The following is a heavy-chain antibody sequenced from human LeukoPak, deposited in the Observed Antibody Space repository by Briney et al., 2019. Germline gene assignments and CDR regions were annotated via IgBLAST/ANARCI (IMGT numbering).Heavy chain of an antibody. J-gene: IGHJ3*02. Sequence: GGSLRLSCAASGFTFSSYAMSWVRQAPGKGLEWVSAISGSGGSTYYADSVKGRFTISRDNSKNTLYLQMNSLRAEDTAVYYCAKTNVYYDSSGYYYDAFDIWGQGTMVTVSS. CDR1: GFTFSSYA. V-gene: IGHV3-23*01. CDR3: AKTNVYYDSSGYYYDAFDI. D-gene: IGHD3-22*01. CDR2: ISGSGGST.